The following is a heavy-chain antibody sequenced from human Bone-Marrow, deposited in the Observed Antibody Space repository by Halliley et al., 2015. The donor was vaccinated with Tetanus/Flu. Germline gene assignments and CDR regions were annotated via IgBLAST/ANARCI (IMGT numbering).Heavy chain of an antibody. D-gene: IGHD2-21*01. Sequence: SLRLSCEASGFTFSSFEMNWVRQAPGRGLEWVSYISSSGSTRYSADSLRGRFTISRDNAKNSLYLQMISLRAEDTAVYFCARVGGGYCGGRCPYYYYGMDVWGQGTTVTVS. CDR1: GFTFSSFE. J-gene: IGHJ6*02. CDR2: ISSSGSTR. CDR3: ARVGGGYCGGRCPYYYYGMDV. V-gene: IGHV3-48*03.